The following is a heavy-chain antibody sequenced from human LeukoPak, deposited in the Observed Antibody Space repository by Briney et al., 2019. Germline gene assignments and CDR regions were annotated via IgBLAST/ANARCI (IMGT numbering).Heavy chain of an antibody. CDR2: IRSKANNYAT. CDR1: GLTFSNAW. D-gene: IGHD1-26*01. Sequence: GGSLRLSCAASGLTFSNAWMSWVRQAPGKGLEWVGRIRSKANNYATAYATSVKGRFTLSRDDSKNTAYLQMNSLKTEDTAVYYCIRGAASGSYYGFDVWGQGATVTVSS. CDR3: IRGAASGSYYGFDV. J-gene: IGHJ6*02. V-gene: IGHV3-73*01.